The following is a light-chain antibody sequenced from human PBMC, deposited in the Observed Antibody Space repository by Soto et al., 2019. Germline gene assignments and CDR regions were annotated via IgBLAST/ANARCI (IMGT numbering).Light chain of an antibody. Sequence: QSVLTQPPSVCAAPGQKVTISCSGSTSNIENSFVSWYQQLPGAAPKLLIYENDKRPSGIPDRFSGSKSGTSATLDFTGLQTGDEADYYCATWDNSLSVWVFGGGTKLTVL. CDR3: ATWDNSLSVWV. J-gene: IGLJ3*02. CDR1: TSNIENSF. CDR2: END. V-gene: IGLV1-51*01.